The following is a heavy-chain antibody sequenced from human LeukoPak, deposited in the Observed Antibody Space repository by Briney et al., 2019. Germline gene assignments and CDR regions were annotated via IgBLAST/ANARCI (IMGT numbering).Heavy chain of an antibody. D-gene: IGHD6-13*01. Sequence: SETLSLTCTVSGGSISSYYWSWIRQPPGKGLEWIGYIYYSGSTNYNPSLKSRVTISVDTSKNQFSLKLSSVTAADTAVYYCARGKQWFDPWGQGTLVTVSS. V-gene: IGHV4-59*01. CDR3: ARGKQWFDP. CDR2: IYYSGST. J-gene: IGHJ5*02. CDR1: GGSISSYY.